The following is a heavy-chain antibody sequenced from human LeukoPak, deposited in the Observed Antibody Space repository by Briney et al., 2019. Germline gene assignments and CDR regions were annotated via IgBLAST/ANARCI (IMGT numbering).Heavy chain of an antibody. CDR3: ARSELGAKYYIDY. CDR1: GFTFSSYA. V-gene: IGHV3-64*01. CDR2: ISSNGGST. D-gene: IGHD1-26*01. J-gene: IGHJ4*02. Sequence: GGSLRLSCAASGFTFSSYAMHWVRQAPGKGLEYVSAISSNGGSTYYANSVKGRFTISRDNSKNTLYLQMGSLRAEDMAVYYCARSELGAKYYIDYWGQGTLVTVSS.